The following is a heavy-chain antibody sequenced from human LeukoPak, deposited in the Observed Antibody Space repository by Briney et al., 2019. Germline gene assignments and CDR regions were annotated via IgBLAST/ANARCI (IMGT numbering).Heavy chain of an antibody. D-gene: IGHD3-22*01. CDR3: ARDFPYYYDSSGYYCYFDY. CDR2: IYADGGT. CDR1: GFTVSTNF. Sequence: GGSLRLSCAVSGFTVSTNFMSWVRQAPGKGPEWVSIIYADGGTKYADSVKGRFTISRDNAKNSLYLQMNSLRAEDTAVYYCARDFPYYYDSSGYYCYFDYWGQGTLVTVSS. J-gene: IGHJ4*02. V-gene: IGHV3-53*01.